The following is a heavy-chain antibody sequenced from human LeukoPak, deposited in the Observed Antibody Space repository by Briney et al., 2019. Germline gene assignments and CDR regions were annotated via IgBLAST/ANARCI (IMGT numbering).Heavy chain of an antibody. CDR3: AKEGYWHYDILTGYYDYFDY. V-gene: IGHV3-23*01. D-gene: IGHD3-9*01. CDR1: GFTFSSYG. J-gene: IGHJ4*02. CDR2: ISGSGGST. Sequence: PGGSLRLSCAASGFTFSSYGMSWVRQAPGKGLEWVSAISGSGGSTYYADSVKGRFTISRDNSKNTLYLQMNSLRAEDTAVYYCAKEGYWHYDILTGYYDYFDYWGQGTLVTVSS.